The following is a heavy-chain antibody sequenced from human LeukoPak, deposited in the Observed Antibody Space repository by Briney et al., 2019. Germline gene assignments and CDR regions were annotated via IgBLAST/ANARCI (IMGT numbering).Heavy chain of an antibody. CDR1: GFTFSSYS. D-gene: IGHD5-12*01. CDR3: ARDEDYSGYGKVDY. Sequence: PGGSLRLSCAASGFTFSSYSMNWVRQAPGKGLEWVSSISSSSSYIYYADSVKGRFTISRDNAKNSLYLQMNSLRAEDTAVYYCARDEDYSGYGKVDYWGQGTLVTVSS. CDR2: ISSSSSYI. J-gene: IGHJ4*02. V-gene: IGHV3-21*01.